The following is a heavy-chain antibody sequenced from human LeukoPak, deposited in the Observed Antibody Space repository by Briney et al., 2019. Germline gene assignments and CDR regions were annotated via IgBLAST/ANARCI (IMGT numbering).Heavy chain of an antibody. J-gene: IGHJ4*02. V-gene: IGHV3-7*01. CDR2: IRQDDSEK. Sequence: AGGSLRLSCSASEFTFSDFLMMWVRQAPGKGLEWVGNIRQDDSEKNYVDSAKGRFTISRDNAKISLYPQMNSLIAEDTAIYYCATDRKVGTWDHRFNYWGQGTLVTVSS. CDR1: EFTFSDFL. CDR3: ATDRKVGTWDHRFNY. D-gene: IGHD4-23*01.